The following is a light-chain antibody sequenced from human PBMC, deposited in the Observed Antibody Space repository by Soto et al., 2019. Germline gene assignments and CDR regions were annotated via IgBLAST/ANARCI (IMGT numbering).Light chain of an antibody. J-gene: IGKJ4*01. Sequence: DIQMTQSPSTLSASVGDRITITCRASQSIRSWLAWYQQQPGKAPKLLIYRASRLESGVPSRFSGSGSETEFPLTINSLQPDDFATYYCQHYSGYPLTFGGGTKVEIK. CDR1: QSIRSW. CDR2: RAS. V-gene: IGKV1-5*03. CDR3: QHYSGYPLT.